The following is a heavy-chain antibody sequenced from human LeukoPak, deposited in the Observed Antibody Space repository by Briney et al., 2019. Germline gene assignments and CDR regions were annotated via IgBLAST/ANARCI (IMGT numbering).Heavy chain of an antibody. Sequence: PSETLSLTCIVSGDSISSYYWSWIRQPPGKGLEWIGYIYYSGSTNYNPSLKSRVTISVDTSKNQFSLKLSSVTAADTAVYYCARGSGTGQQLGARNYYYYYMDVWGKGTTVTISS. V-gene: IGHV4-59*01. CDR1: GDSISSYY. CDR3: ARGSGTGQQLGARNYYYYYMDV. CDR2: IYYSGST. J-gene: IGHJ6*03. D-gene: IGHD6-13*01.